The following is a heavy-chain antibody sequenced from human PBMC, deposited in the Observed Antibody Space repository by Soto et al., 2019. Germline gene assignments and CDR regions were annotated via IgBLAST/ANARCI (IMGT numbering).Heavy chain of an antibody. D-gene: IGHD6-19*01. V-gene: IGHV3-30-3*01. CDR2: ISFDGSNK. Sequence: QMQLVESGGGVVQPGESLRLSCAASGFTFNYYPMHWVRQTPGKGLEWVAVISFDGSNKFYADSVKGRFTVSRDHSKNMLYLQLNSLRPEDAAVYYGARLPGALVAVLYIYPLGGREAMSDVDVWGQGTTVSVSS. CDR1: GFTFNYYP. J-gene: IGHJ6*02. CDR3: ARLPGALVAVLYIYPLGGREAMSDVDV.